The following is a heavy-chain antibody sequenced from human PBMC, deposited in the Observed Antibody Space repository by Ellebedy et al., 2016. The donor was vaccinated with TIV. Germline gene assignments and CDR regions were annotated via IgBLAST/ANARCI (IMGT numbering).Heavy chain of an antibody. D-gene: IGHD5-18*01. CDR2: ISSSSSYI. CDR3: AKDRTSGDGYWVFDQ. Sequence: GESLKISCAASGFTFSSYGMNWVRQAPGKGLEWVSSISSSSSYIYYADSVKGRFTISRDNSKSMVHLQMNSLRPEDTAVYYCAKDRTSGDGYWVFDQWGQGTLVTVSS. CDR1: GFTFSSYG. V-gene: IGHV3-21*04. J-gene: IGHJ4*02.